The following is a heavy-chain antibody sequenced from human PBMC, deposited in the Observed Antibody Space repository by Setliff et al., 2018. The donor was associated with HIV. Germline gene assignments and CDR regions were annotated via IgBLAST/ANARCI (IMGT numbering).Heavy chain of an antibody. Sequence: SDTLSLTCNVSGGSFIGSSFQSTWIRQPPGRGLEWIGDIAYSGTTVYTNYNPSLESRVTVSEDTSRHQFFLKLTSVTADDTGIYYCARGPPFAFWGQGLLVTVSS. J-gene: IGHJ4*02. V-gene: IGHV4-39*07. CDR2: IAYSGTTVYT. CDR1: GGSFIGSSFQ. CDR3: ARGPPFAF.